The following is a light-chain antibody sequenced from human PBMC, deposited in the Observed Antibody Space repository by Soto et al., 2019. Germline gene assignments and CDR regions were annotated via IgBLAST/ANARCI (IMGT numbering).Light chain of an antibody. V-gene: IGLV2-14*01. J-gene: IGLJ1*01. CDR3: TSYSSSDIFYV. CDR2: QVT. CDR1: SSDIGGYYY. Sequence: QSVLTQPASVSGSPGQSITISCTGTSSDIGGYYYVSWYQHHPGKAPKLLIYQVTNRPSRVSNRFSGSKSGNTASLTISGLQVDDEADYYCTSYSSSDIFYVFGTGTKVTVL.